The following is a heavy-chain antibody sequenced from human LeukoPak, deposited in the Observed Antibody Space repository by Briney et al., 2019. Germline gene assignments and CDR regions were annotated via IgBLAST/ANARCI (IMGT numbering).Heavy chain of an antibody. V-gene: IGHV1-8*01. D-gene: IGHD2-2*01. CDR1: GYTFTSYD. CDR3: ARGKSPRQRVVPAATRFYP. CDR2: MNPNSGNT. J-gene: IGHJ5*02. Sequence: GDSVKVSCEASGYTFTSYDINWVRQATGQGLEWMGWMNPNSGNTGYAQKFQGRVTMTRNTSISTAYMELSSLRSEDTAVYYCARGKSPRQRVVPAATRFYPWGQGTLVTVSS.